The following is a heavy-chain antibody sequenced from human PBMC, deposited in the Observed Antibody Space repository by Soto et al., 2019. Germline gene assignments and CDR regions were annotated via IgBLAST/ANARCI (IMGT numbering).Heavy chain of an antibody. CDR3: TRDQPSFWGGSYYYYMDV. Sequence: EVQLLESGGGLVQPGGSLRLSCAASGFSFSDHYMDWVRQAPGKGLEWVGRIGNRANSYTTEYAASAKGRFTISRDDSKNSLYLQMNSLESDDSAIYFCTRDQPSFWGGSYYYYMDVWGRGTTVTVSS. V-gene: IGHV3-72*01. J-gene: IGHJ6*03. D-gene: IGHD3-3*01. CDR1: GFSFSDHY. CDR2: IGNRANSYTT.